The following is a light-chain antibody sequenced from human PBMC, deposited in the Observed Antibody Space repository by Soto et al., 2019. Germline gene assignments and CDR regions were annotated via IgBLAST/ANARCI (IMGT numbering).Light chain of an antibody. CDR3: SSYTSGTTRV. V-gene: IGLV2-14*01. Sequence: QSALTQPASVSGSPGQLITISCTGTNSDVGGYNYVSWYQQHPGKAPKVIIYEVSNRPSGVSNRFSGSKSGNTASLTISGLQTEDEADYYCSSYTSGTTRVFGGGTKLTVL. CDR1: NSDVGGYNY. CDR2: EVS. J-gene: IGLJ3*02.